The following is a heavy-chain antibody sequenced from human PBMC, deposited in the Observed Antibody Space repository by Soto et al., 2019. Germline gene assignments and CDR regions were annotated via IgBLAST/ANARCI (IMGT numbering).Heavy chain of an antibody. D-gene: IGHD3-22*01. Sequence: ASVKVSCKSSGYTITCCAMHWVRQAPGQRPEWMGWINAGDGDTKYSQNFQGRLTIIRDTSASTAYMELSSLRSEDTAVYYCARDRGRPDLRDTHYYDSSDLDYGMDVWGQ. V-gene: IGHV1-3*01. CDR2: INAGDGDT. J-gene: IGHJ6*02. CDR1: GYTITCCA. CDR3: ARDRGRPDLRDTHYYDSSDLDYGMDV.